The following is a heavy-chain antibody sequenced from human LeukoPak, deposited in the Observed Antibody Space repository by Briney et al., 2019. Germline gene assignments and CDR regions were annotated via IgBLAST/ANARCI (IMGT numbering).Heavy chain of an antibody. D-gene: IGHD3-10*01. J-gene: IGHJ4*02. V-gene: IGHV3-23*01. Sequence: GGSLRLSCAASGFTFSSNSMTWVRQTPGKGLEWVSGISGSGDSTFYADSVKGRFTISRDNSRNTLYLQMSSLRPEDTAVYYCTKGSGFGDDWGQGTLVTVSS. CDR2: ISGSGDST. CDR1: GFTFSSNS. CDR3: TKGSGFGDD.